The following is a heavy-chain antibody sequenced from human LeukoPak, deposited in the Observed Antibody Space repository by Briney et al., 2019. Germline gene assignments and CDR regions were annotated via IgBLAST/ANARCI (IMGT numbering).Heavy chain of an antibody. CDR3: AKEDSSGWIRY. D-gene: IGHD6-19*01. J-gene: IGHJ4*02. Sequence: QPGASLTLSCAASGFTFSTYTMSWVRHAPGKGLEWVSAIGGSGENTYYADSVKGRFTISRDNSKNTQYLQVNSLRVEDTAMYYCAKEDSSGWIRYWGQGTLVTVSS. CDR1: GFTFSTYT. V-gene: IGHV3-23*01. CDR2: IGGSGENT.